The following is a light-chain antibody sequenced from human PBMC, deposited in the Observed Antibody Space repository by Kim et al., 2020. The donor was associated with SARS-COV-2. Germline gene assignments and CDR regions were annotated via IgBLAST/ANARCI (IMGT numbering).Light chain of an antibody. J-gene: IGLJ2*01. V-gene: IGLV1-51*01. CDR2: DND. CDR3: AAWDYSLSAVV. Sequence: GQKVTISCSGSTSNSGDNYVSWYQQLPGTAPKLLIYDNDKQPSGIPDRFSGSKSGTSATLGISGLQTGDEADYYCAAWDYSLSAVVFGGGTQLTVL. CDR1: TSNSGDNY.